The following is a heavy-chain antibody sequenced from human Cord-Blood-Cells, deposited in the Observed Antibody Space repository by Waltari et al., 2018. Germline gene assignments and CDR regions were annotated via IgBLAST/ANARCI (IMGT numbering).Heavy chain of an antibody. CDR2: INPNSGGT. CDR1: GYTFTGYY. CDR3: VRLSYGSGSYYAFDI. J-gene: IGHJ3*02. V-gene: IGHV1-2*04. Sequence: QVQLVQSGAEVKKPGAAVKVSCKASGYTFTGYYIHWVRQAPGQGLGWLGWINPNSGGTKYAQKFQGWVTMTRDTSISTAYMELSRLRSDDTAVYYCVRLSYGSGSYYAFDIWGQGTMVTVSS. D-gene: IGHD3-10*01.